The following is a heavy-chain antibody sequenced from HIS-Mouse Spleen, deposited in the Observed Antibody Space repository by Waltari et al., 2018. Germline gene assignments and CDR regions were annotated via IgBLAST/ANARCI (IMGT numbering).Heavy chain of an antibody. CDR3: ARESFGSSYYFDY. V-gene: IGHV4-34*01. CDR1: GGSFSGYY. D-gene: IGHD6-6*01. Sequence: QVQLQQWGAGLLKPSETLSLTCAVYGGSFSGYYWIWIRQPPGKGLEWIGESNHSGSTDANPSPKCRVTISVATSKNKFSLKLSSVTAAETDVYYCARESFGSSYYFDYWGQGTLVTVSS. J-gene: IGHJ4*02. CDR2: SNHSGST.